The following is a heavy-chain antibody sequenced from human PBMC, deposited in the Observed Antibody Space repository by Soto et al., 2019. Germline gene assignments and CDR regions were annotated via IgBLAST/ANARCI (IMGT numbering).Heavy chain of an antibody. D-gene: IGHD3-22*01. CDR3: ARKGDSSGYRGGVEP. CDR2: IYSGGTT. J-gene: IGHJ5*02. V-gene: IGHV3-66*01. CDR1: GFTVSSNY. Sequence: EVQLVESGGGLVQPGGSLRLSCAASGFTVSSNYMSWVRQAPGKGLEWVSVIYSGGTTYYADSVKGRFTISRDNSKNTMHPHRTSRRAEDTAVYYCARKGDSSGYRGGVEPWGQGNLVTVSS.